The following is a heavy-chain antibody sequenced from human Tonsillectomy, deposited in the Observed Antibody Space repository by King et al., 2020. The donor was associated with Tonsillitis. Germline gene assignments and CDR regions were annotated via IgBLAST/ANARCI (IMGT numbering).Heavy chain of an antibody. J-gene: IGHJ6*02. CDR1: GFSLSTSGMY. CDR3: VRIKFIEAAGSDLADYYYGMDV. V-gene: IGHV2-70*11. CDR2: IDWDDDK. Sequence: VTLKESGPALVKPTQTLTLTCTFSGFSLSTSGMYVSWIRQPPGKALEWLARIDWDDDKYYSTSLKTRLTISKDTSKNQVVLTMTNMDPVDTATYYCVRIKFIEAAGSDLADYYYGMDVWGQGTTVTVSS. D-gene: IGHD6-13*01.